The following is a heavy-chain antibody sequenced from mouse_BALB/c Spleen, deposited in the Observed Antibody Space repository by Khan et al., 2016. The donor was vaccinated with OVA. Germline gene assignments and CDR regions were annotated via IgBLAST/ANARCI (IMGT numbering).Heavy chain of an antibody. D-gene: IGHD3-1*01. CDR1: GYTFTNYW. CDR3: ARWATWYFDV. J-gene: IGHJ1*01. CDR2: FYPGGGYT. Sequence: QVQLKESGAELVRPGTSVKISCKASGYTFTNYWLGWIKQRPGHGLEWIGDFYPGGGYTNYNEQFKGKATLTAGTSSSTAYMQLSGLTSEDSTVYFCARWATWYFDVWGAGTTVTVSS. V-gene: IGHV1-63*02.